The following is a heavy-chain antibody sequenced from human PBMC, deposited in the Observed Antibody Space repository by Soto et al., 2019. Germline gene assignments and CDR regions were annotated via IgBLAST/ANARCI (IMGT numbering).Heavy chain of an antibody. Sequence: QITLKESGPTLLKPTQTLTLTCTFSGFSRSTSGVGVAWIRQPPGKALEWLALISWADDKRYRPSLESRLTITKNSPKGPLVLTMATMHSVDTPTSYRAYLLCSSGSSYWFSFSGMGVWGQGPTLTVSS. D-gene: IGHD2-15*01. CDR2: ISWADDK. V-gene: IGHV2-5*02. CDR1: GFSRSTSGVG. J-gene: IGHJ6*02. CDR3: AYLLCSSGSSYWFSFSGMGV.